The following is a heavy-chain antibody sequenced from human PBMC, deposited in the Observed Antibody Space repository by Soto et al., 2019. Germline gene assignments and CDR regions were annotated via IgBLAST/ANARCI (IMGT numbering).Heavy chain of an antibody. CDR3: AKYSWPARDYGDYQH. Sequence: GGSLRLSCAASGFTFSSYAMSWVRQAPGKGLEWVSAISGSGGSTYYADSVKGRFTISRDNSKNTLYLQMNSLRAEDTAVYYCAKYSWPARDYGDYQHWGQGTLVTVSS. V-gene: IGHV3-23*01. D-gene: IGHD4-17*01. CDR1: GFTFSSYA. J-gene: IGHJ1*01. CDR2: ISGSGGST.